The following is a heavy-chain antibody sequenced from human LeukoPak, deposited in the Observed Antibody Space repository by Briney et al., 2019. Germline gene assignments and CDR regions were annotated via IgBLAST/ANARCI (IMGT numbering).Heavy chain of an antibody. CDR2: IYYSGSA. Sequence: SETLSLTCTVSGGSVSSGSYHWSWIRQPPGKGLEWIGYIYYSGSAKYNPSLKSRVTISVDTSKNQFSLKLTSVTAADTAVYYCARGFGDWGLSWFDPWGQGTLVTVSS. V-gene: IGHV4-61*01. CDR3: ARGFGDWGLSWFDP. D-gene: IGHD3-10*01. J-gene: IGHJ5*02. CDR1: GGSVSSGSYH.